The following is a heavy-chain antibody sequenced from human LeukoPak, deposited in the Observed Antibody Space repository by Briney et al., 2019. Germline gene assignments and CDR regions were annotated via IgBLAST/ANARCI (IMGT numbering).Heavy chain of an antibody. J-gene: IGHJ3*02. CDR2: IYPGDSDT. D-gene: IGHD3-10*01. V-gene: IGHV5-51*01. CDR1: GYSFTSYW. Sequence: GESLKISCKGSGYSFTSYWIGWVRQVPGKGLEWMGIIYPGDSDTRYSPSFQGQVTISADKSISTAYLQWSSLKASDTAMYYCARQRLVMVPMSGLDAFDIWGQGTMVTVSS. CDR3: ARQRLVMVPMSGLDAFDI.